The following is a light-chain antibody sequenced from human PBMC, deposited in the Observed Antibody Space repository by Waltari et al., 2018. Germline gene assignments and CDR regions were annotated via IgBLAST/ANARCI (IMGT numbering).Light chain of an antibody. V-gene: IGKV4-1*01. CDR2: WAS. Sequence: DIVMTQSPDSLAVSLGARATINCTSSQSLLYRSSNRNYLAWYQQRPGQSPKLLIYWASTRESGVPDRFSGSGSRTDFTLTISSLQAEDVAIYYCQQYFTTPSFGQGTRLEIK. CDR3: QQYFTTPS. CDR1: QSLLYRSSNRNY. J-gene: IGKJ5*01.